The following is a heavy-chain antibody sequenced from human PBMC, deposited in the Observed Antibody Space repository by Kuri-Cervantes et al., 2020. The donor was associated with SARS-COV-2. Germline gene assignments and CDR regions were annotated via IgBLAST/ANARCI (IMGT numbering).Heavy chain of an antibody. D-gene: IGHD4-17*01. J-gene: IGHJ4*02. CDR3: ATDPGSYGDSSES. V-gene: IGHV3-23*01. CDR1: GFTFSSYA. Sequence: GGSLRLSCAASGFTFSSYAMSWVRQAPGKGLEWVSAISGSGGSTYYADSVKGRFTISRDNSKNTLYLQMNSLRAEDTAVYYCATDPGSYGDSSESWGQGTLVTVSS. CDR2: ISGSGGST.